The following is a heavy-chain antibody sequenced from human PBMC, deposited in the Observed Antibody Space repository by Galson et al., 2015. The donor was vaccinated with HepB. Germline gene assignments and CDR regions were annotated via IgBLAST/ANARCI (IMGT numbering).Heavy chain of an antibody. V-gene: IGHV3-53*04. CDR3: ARGWTVKTTCAFDI. Sequence: SLRLSCAASGFTVSSNYMSWVRQAPGKGLEWISVIYSGGSTYYADSVKGRFTISRHNSKNTLYLQMNSLRAEGTAVYYCARGWTVKTTCAFDIWGQGTMVTVSS. J-gene: IGHJ3*02. D-gene: IGHD4-17*01. CDR1: GFTVSSNY. CDR2: IYSGGST.